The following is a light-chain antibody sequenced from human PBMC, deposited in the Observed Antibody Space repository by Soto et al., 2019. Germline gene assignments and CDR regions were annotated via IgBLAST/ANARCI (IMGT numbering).Light chain of an antibody. Sequence: QSALTQPASVSGSPGQSITISCTGTSSDVGGYNYVSWYQQNPGKAPKLVIYEVSNRPSGVSNRFSGSKSGNTASLTISGLQAEDEAGYYCSSYTSSSTLVVFGGGTKLTVL. CDR1: SSDVGGYNY. J-gene: IGLJ2*01. CDR2: EVS. CDR3: SSYTSSSTLVV. V-gene: IGLV2-14*01.